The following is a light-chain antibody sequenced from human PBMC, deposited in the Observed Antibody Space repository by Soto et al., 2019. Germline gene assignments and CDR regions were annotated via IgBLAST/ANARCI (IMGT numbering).Light chain of an antibody. V-gene: IGLV2-14*01. CDR2: EVS. CDR1: SGGIGGYSY. Sequence: QSVLTQPASVSGSPGQSISISCTGTSGGIGGYSYVSWYQQHPGKAPKVMIYEVSNRPSGVSNRFSGSKSSNTASLTISGLQAEDEADYYCSSYRSSGTLVFGTGTKVTVL. CDR3: SSYRSSGTLV. J-gene: IGLJ1*01.